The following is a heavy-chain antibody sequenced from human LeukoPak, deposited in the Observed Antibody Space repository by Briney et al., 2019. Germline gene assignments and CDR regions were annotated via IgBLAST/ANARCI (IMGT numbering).Heavy chain of an antibody. CDR1: GFTFDDYA. V-gene: IGHV3-9*01. CDR2: ISRDSGTI. CDR3: ARGTVTRTYYFDY. D-gene: IGHD4-17*01. Sequence: GGSLRLSCAASGFTFDDYAMHWVRQAPGKGLEWVSGISRDSGTIVYADSVKGRFTISRDNAKNSLYLQMDNLRADDTAVYYCARGTVTRTYYFDYWGQGTLVTVSS. J-gene: IGHJ4*02.